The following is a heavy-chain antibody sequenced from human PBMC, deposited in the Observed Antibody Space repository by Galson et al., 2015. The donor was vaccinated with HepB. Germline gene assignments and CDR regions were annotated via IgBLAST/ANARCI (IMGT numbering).Heavy chain of an antibody. CDR2: IYYSGST. J-gene: IGHJ3*02. Sequence: LSLTCTVSGGSISSYYWSWIRQPPGEGLEWIGYIYYSGSTNYNPSLKSRVTISVDTSKNQFSLKLSSVTAADTAVYYCARGSGSGSLRALAFDIWGQGTMVTVSS. CDR3: ARGSGSGSLRALAFDI. V-gene: IGHV4-59*01. D-gene: IGHD3-10*01. CDR1: GGSISSYY.